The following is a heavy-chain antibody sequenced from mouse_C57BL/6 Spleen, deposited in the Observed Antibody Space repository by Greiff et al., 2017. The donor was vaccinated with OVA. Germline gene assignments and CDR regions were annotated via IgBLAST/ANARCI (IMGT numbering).Heavy chain of an antibody. CDR3: AKAGIYYYEMDY. Sequence: EVMLVESGGGLVKPGGSLKLSCAASGFTFSDYGMHWVRQAPEKGLEWVAYISSGSSTIYYADTVTGRFTISRDNAKNTLFLQMTSLRSEDTAMYYCAKAGIYYYEMDYWGQGTSVTVSS. V-gene: IGHV5-17*01. CDR2: ISSGSSTI. J-gene: IGHJ4*01. CDR1: GFTFSDYG.